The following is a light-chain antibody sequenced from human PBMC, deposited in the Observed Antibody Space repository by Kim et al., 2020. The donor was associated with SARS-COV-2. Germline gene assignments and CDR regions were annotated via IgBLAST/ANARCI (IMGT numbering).Light chain of an antibody. CDR3: QQYYSTLPS. J-gene: IGKJ2*03. Sequence: DIVMTQSPDSLAVSLGERATLNCKSSQTVLYNSNNKNCLAWYQQKPGQAPKLLIYWASIRESGVSDRFSGSGSETDFTLTISSLQAEDVAVYYCQQYYSTLPSFGQGTKLEI. CDR1: QTVLYNSNNKNC. V-gene: IGKV4-1*01. CDR2: WAS.